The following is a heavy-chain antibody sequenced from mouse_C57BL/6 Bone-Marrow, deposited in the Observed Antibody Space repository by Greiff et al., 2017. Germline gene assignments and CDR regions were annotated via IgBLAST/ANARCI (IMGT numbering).Heavy chain of an antibody. CDR3: SIYYYGSPDY. CDR2: IDPANGNT. V-gene: IGHV14-3*01. Sequence: VQLQQSVAELVRPGASVKLSCTASGFNITNTYMHWVKQRPGQGLEWIGWIDPANGNTEYAPKFKGKATITADTSSNTAYLQLSSLTSEDTAIYYCSIYYYGSPDYWGQGTTLTVSS. CDR1: GFNITNTY. J-gene: IGHJ2*01. D-gene: IGHD1-1*01.